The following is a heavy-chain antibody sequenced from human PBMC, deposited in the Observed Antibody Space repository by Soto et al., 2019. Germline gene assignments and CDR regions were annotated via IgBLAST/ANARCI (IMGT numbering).Heavy chain of an antibody. CDR2: INPSGDST. CDR3: ARDSEKLWFGELSRPDYGMDV. J-gene: IGHJ6*02. V-gene: IGHV1-46*01. Sequence: KVSCKASGYTFTSYYMHWVRQAPGQGLEWMGIINPSGDSTSYAQKFQGRVTMTRDTSTSTVYMELSSLRSEDTAVYYCARDSEKLWFGELSRPDYGMDVWGQGTTVTVSS. CDR1: GYTFTSYY. D-gene: IGHD3-10*01.